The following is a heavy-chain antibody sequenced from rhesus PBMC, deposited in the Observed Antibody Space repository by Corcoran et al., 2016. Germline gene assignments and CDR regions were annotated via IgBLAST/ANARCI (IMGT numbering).Heavy chain of an antibody. Sequence: EVQLVESGGGLVQPGGSLRLSCAASGLTFSNYWMSWVRQAPGKGREGVGFLKKKANGGTEAYAETVKGRFTSSRDDSKNTLYLQMNSLKTEDTAVYYCARDTGIAAAGPGDYWGQGVLVTVSS. CDR3: ARDTGIAAAGPGDY. CDR1: GLTFSNYW. D-gene: IGHD6S26*01. J-gene: IGHJ4*01. V-gene: IGHV3S11*01. CDR2: LKKKANGGTE.